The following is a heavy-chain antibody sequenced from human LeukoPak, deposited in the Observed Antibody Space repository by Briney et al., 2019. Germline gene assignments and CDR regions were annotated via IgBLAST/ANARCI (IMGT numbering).Heavy chain of an antibody. V-gene: IGHV4-4*07. Sequence: SETLSLTCTVSGGPISSYYWSWIRQPAGKGLEWIGRIYTSGSTNYNPSLKSRVTMSVDTSKNQFSLKLSSVSTADTAVYYCARWMINYYMDVWGKGTTVTVSS. CDR2: IYTSGST. CDR1: GGPISSYY. J-gene: IGHJ6*03. D-gene: IGHD3-16*01. CDR3: ARWMINYYMDV.